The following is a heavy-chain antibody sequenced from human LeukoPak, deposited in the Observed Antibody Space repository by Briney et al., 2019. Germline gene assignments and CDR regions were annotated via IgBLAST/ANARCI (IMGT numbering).Heavy chain of an antibody. CDR3: VNGGVYYEDISGDY. Sequence: GTSVKVSCKASGNTFTDYYMHWVRQAPGQGLEWLGRIKPKSGGTTYAQKFQGRVTMTRDTSITTAYMELSSLRSDDTAVYYCVNGGVYYEDISGDYWGQGTLVTVSS. D-gene: IGHD3-22*01. V-gene: IGHV1-2*06. CDR2: IKPKSGGT. CDR1: GNTFTDYY. J-gene: IGHJ4*02.